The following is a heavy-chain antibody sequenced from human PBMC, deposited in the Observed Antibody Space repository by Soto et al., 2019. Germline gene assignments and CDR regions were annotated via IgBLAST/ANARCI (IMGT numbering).Heavy chain of an antibody. CDR1: GFTFSTIW. D-gene: IGHD6-19*01. CDR2: ISRDGSNT. CDR3: ARGPTGWYGFDS. V-gene: IGHV3-74*01. Sequence: EVHLVESGGVLVQPGGSLRLSCAASGFTFSTIWMHWARQAPGKGLVWVSRISRDGSNTNYAEFVKGRFTISRDNAKNTLYLQMSSLTVEDTAIYFCARGPTGWYGFDSWGQGTLVTVSS. J-gene: IGHJ5*01.